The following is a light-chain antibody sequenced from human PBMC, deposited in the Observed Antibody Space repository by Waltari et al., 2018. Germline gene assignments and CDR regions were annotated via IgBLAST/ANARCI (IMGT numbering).Light chain of an antibody. CDR2: DVS. CDR3: SSYTTSFTLV. CDR1: IRDVGGYNP. V-gene: IGLV2-14*03. Sequence: QSALTQPASVSGSPGQSLTISCTGTIRDVGGYNPVSWYQQHPGKAPQLMISDVSNRPSGISNRFSGSKSGNTASLTISGLQAEDEAHYYCSSYTTSFTLVFGGGTKLTVL. J-gene: IGLJ2*01.